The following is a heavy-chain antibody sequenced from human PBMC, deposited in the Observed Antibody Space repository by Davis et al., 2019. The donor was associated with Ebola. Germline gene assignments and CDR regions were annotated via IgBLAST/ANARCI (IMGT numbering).Heavy chain of an antibody. J-gene: IGHJ4*02. CDR1: GGSISSSNW. V-gene: IGHV4-4*02. D-gene: IGHD2-8*01. Sequence: SETLSLTCAVSGGSISSSNWWSWVRQPPGKGLEWIGEIYHSGSTNYNPSLKSRVTISLDTSKNQFSLKLSSVTAADTAVYYCARLVYPQRFDYWGQGTLVTVSS. CDR2: IYHSGST. CDR3: ARLVYPQRFDY.